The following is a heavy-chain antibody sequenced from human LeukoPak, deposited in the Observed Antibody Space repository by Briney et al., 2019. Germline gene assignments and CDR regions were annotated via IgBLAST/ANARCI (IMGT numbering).Heavy chain of an antibody. CDR3: ARDRGAAANNWFAP. D-gene: IGHD2-2*01. CDR2: IIPIFGIA. J-gene: IGHJ5*02. CDR1: GGTFSSYA. Sequence: VASVKVSCKASGGTFSSYAISWVRQAPGQGLEWMGRIIPIFGIANYAQKFQGRVTITADKSTSTAYMELSSLRSEDTAVYYCARDRGAAANNWFAPWGQGTLVTVSS. V-gene: IGHV1-69*04.